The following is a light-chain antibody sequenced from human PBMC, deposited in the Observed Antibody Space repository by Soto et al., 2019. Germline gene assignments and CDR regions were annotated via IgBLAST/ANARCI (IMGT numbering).Light chain of an antibody. Sequence: QSALTQPASVSGSPGQSITISCTGTSSDVGSYNLVSWYQQHPGKVPKFMIYEGSKRPSGVSNRFSGSKSGNTASLTISGLQDEDEADYYCCSYAGSFYVFGTGTKLTVL. V-gene: IGLV2-23*01. J-gene: IGLJ1*01. CDR1: SSDVGSYNL. CDR2: EGS. CDR3: CSYAGSFYV.